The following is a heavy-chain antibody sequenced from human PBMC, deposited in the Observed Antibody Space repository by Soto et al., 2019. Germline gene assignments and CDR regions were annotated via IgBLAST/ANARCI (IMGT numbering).Heavy chain of an antibody. CDR2: ISGSGGST. CDR1: GFTFSSYA. V-gene: IGHV3-23*01. J-gene: IGHJ4*02. D-gene: IGHD3-22*01. CDR3: AKARESMIVVVGFDY. Sequence: GGSLRLSCAASGFTFSSYAMSWVRQAPGKGLEWVSAISGSGGSTYYAGSVKGRFTISRDNSKNTLYLQMSSLRAEDTAGYYCAKARESMIVVVGFDYPGPVTKGPVSS.